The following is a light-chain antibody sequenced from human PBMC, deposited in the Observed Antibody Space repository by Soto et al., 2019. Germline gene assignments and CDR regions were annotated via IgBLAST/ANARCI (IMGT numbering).Light chain of an antibody. V-gene: IGKV3-11*01. J-gene: IGKJ5*01. CDR3: QQRSIWPPIT. CDR1: QSVSSY. Sequence: EIVLTQSPATLYLSPGERATLSCRASQSVSSYLAWYQQKPGQAPRLLIYDASNRATGIPARFSGSGSGTDFTLTISSLEPEDFAVYYCQQRSIWPPITFGQGTRLEIK. CDR2: DAS.